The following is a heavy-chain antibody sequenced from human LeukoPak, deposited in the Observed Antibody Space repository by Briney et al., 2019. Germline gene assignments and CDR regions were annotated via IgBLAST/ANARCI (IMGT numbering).Heavy chain of an antibody. Sequence: PGGSLRLSCAASGFTFSSYAMSWVRQAPGKGLEWVSAISGSGGSTYYADSVKGRFTISRDNSKNTLYLQMNSLRAEDTAVYYCAKSLYSSSSPCYYYYMDVWGKGTTVTVSS. CDR1: GFTFSSYA. CDR2: ISGSGGST. V-gene: IGHV3-23*01. D-gene: IGHD6-6*01. J-gene: IGHJ6*03. CDR3: AKSLYSSSSPCYYYYMDV.